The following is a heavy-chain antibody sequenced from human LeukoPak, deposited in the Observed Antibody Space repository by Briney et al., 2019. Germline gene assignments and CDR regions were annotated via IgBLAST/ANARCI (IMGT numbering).Heavy chain of an antibody. CDR1: GYTFTSYD. D-gene: IGHD5-24*01. Sequence: ASVKVSCKASGYTFTSYDINWVRQATGQGLEWMGWMNPNSGNTGYAQKFQGRVTMTRNTSISTAYMELSSLRSGDTAVYYCARGISRWLFNWFDPWGQGTLVTVSS. CDR3: ARGISRWLFNWFDP. CDR2: MNPNSGNT. V-gene: IGHV1-8*01. J-gene: IGHJ5*02.